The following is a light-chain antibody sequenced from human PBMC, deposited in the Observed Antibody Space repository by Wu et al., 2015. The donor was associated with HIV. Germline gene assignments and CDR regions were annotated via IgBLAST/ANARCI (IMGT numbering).Light chain of an antibody. CDR2: GAS. V-gene: IGKV3-20*01. CDR1: QRLSSRY. Sequence: EILLTQSPGTLSLSPGERATLSCRASQRLSSRYLAWYQQKPGQAPRLLIYGASSRATGIPDRFSGSASGRDFTLTINRLETEDFAVYYCHLYSSAWTFGQGTKVEVK. CDR3: HLYSSAWT. J-gene: IGKJ1*01.